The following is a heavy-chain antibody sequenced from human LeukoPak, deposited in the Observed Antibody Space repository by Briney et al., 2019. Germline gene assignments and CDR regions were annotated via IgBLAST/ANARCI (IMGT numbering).Heavy chain of an antibody. CDR1: GFSFSSYA. D-gene: IGHD4-17*01. V-gene: IGHV3-23*01. J-gene: IGHJ4*02. CDR3: AIPPDYGDSPLFDY. Sequence: GGSLRLSCATSGFSFSSYAMSWVRQAPGKGLEWVSAMSSSDDGRYYAASVRGRFTISRDTSRSTLYLQMNSLRAEDTAVYYCAIPPDYGDSPLFDYWGQGTLVTVSS. CDR2: MSSSDDGR.